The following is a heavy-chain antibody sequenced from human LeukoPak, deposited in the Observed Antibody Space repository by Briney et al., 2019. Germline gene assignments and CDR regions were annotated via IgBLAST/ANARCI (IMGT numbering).Heavy chain of an antibody. V-gene: IGHV4-34*01. CDR1: GGSFSGYY. J-gene: IGHJ4*02. CDR2: INHSGST. Sequence: PSETLSLTCAVYGGSFSGYYWGWIRQPPGKGLEWIGEINHSGSTNYNPSLKSRVTISVDTSKNQFSLKLSSVTAADTAVYYCARGLGYCSGGSCYEGGGFDYWGQGTLVTVSS. CDR3: ARGLGYCSGGSCYEGGGFDY. D-gene: IGHD2-15*01.